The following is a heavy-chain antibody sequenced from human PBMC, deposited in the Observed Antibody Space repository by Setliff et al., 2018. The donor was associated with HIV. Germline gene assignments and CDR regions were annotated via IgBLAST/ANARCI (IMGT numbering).Heavy chain of an antibody. D-gene: IGHD3-22*01. V-gene: IGHV4-39*01. CDR1: GDSISSSSYY. CDR2: IYYSGST. CDR3: ASLPPLYDSSGYYFDY. Sequence: SETLSLTCSVSGDSISSSSYYWGWIRQPPGKGLEWIGSIYYSGSTYYNPSLNSRVTISVDASKNQFSLKLSSVTAADTAVYYCASLPPLYDSSGYYFDYWGQGTLGTVSS. J-gene: IGHJ4*02.